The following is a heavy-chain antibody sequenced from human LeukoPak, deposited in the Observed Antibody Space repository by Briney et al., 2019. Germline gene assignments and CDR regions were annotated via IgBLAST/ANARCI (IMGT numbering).Heavy chain of an antibody. CDR3: ARGGGSGSRGFDP. J-gene: IGHJ5*02. Sequence: PSETLSLTCAVYGGSFSGYYWSWIRQPPGKGLEWIGEINHSGSTNYNPSLKNRVTISVDTSKNQFSLKLSSVTAADTAVYYCARGGGSGSRGFDPWGQRTLVTVSS. D-gene: IGHD3-10*01. CDR1: GGSFSGYY. V-gene: IGHV4-34*01. CDR2: INHSGST.